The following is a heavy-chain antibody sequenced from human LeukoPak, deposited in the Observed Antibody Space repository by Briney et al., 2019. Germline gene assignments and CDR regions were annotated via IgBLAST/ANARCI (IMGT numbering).Heavy chain of an antibody. CDR2: ISGSGDST. CDR1: GFTFSSYW. Sequence: GGSLRLSCTGSGFTFSSYWMNWVRQTPGKGLEWVSSISGSGDSTFYADSVKGRFSISRDNSKNTLYLQVNGLRTEDTAVYYCAKDRLLNCRGDCYIFDYWGQGTVVTVSS. V-gene: IGHV3-23*01. CDR3: AKDRLLNCRGDCYIFDY. D-gene: IGHD2-21*02. J-gene: IGHJ4*02.